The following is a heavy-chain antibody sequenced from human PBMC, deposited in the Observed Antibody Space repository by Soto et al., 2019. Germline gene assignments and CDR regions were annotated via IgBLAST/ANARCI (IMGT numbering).Heavy chain of an antibody. CDR1: GFTFSSYG. J-gene: IGHJ6*02. CDR2: IWYDGSNK. V-gene: IGHV3-33*01. D-gene: IGHD1-26*01. Sequence: SLRLSCAASGFTFSSYGMHWVRQAPGKGLEWVAVIWYDGSNKYYADSVKGRFTISRDNSKNTLYLQMNSLRAEDTAVYYCARDSGDIIVGAMGGMDVWGQGTTVTVSS. CDR3: ARDSGDIIVGAMGGMDV.